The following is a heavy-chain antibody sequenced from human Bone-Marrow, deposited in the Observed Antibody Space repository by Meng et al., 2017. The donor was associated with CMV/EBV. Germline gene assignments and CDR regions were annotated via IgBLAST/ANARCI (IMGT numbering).Heavy chain of an antibody. CDR3: ASGSRSDGAFDY. Sequence: SETLSLTCTVSGGSISSSDYYWGWIRQPPGKGLDWIGSIYFSGNSYYKPSLKSRATISVDTSRNLFSLQLTSVTAADTAVFYCASGSRSDGAFDYWGQGTRVTGSS. D-gene: IGHD5-24*01. CDR2: IYFSGNS. CDR1: GGSISSSDYY. V-gene: IGHV4-39*02. J-gene: IGHJ4*02.